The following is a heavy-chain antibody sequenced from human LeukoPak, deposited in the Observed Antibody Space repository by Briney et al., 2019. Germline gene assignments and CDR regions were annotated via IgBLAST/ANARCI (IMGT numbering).Heavy chain of an antibody. D-gene: IGHD1-26*01. Sequence: SETLSLTCDVYGGSFSGYYWSWIRQPPGKGLEWIGYIYYSGSTNYNPSLKSRVTISVDTSKNQFSLKLSSVTAADTAVYYCAAAASGSSADYWGQGTLVTVSS. V-gene: IGHV4-59*12. J-gene: IGHJ4*02. CDR1: GGSFSGYY. CDR2: IYYSGST. CDR3: AAAASGSSADY.